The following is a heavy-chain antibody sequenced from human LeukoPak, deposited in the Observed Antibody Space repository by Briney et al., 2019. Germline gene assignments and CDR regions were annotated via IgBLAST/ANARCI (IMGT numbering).Heavy chain of an antibody. V-gene: IGHV3-23*01. Sequence: PGGSLRLSYAASGFTFNSYAMSWVRQAPGKGLEWVSAISGSGGSTYYADSVKGRFTISRDNSKNTLYLQMNSLRVEDTAVYYCAKRSGYSSGWYDYWGQGTLVTVSS. CDR1: GFTFNSYA. D-gene: IGHD6-19*01. CDR3: AKRSGYSSGWYDY. J-gene: IGHJ4*02. CDR2: ISGSGGST.